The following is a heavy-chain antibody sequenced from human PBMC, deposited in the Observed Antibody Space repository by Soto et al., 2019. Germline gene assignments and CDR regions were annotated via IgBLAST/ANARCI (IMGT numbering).Heavy chain of an antibody. V-gene: IGHV4-59*01. J-gene: IGHJ4*02. D-gene: IGHD6-19*01. CDR1: GFTFSSYW. CDR3: ARTYSTGWLVSI. Sequence: GSLRLSCSASGFTFSSYWMSWVRQAPGKRLERIGYIHYNGSTNYNPSLKSRVIISLDTSKNQFYLKLNSVTAADTNIYYCARTYSTGWLVSIWGQGTLVTVSS. CDR2: IHYNGST.